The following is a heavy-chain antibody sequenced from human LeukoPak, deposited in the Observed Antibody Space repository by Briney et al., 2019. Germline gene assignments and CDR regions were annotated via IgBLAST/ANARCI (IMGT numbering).Heavy chain of an antibody. CDR3: ARGEYSSGWYPNDALDI. Sequence: ASVKVSCKASGYTFTGYYMHWVRQAPGQGLEWMGWINPNSGGTNYAQKFQGRVTMTRDTSISTAYMELSRLRSDDTAVYYCARGEYSSGWYPNDALDIWGQGTMVTVSS. V-gene: IGHV1-2*02. J-gene: IGHJ3*02. D-gene: IGHD6-19*01. CDR1: GYTFTGYY. CDR2: INPNSGGT.